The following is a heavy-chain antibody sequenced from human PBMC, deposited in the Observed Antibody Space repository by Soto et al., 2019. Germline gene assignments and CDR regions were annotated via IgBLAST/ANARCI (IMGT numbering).Heavy chain of an antibody. CDR3: ARTSIFGVVINAFDI. CDR1: VGSFSGGGYS. J-gene: IGHJ3*02. Sequence: SETLSISCTFSVGSFSGGGYSWSWIRQHRGKGLEWMGYISYSGSAKYKPSLQSRITISVETSKNQFSLRLTSVTAADTAIYFCARTSIFGVVINAFDIWGQGTLVTVSS. CDR2: ISYSGSA. D-gene: IGHD3-3*01. V-gene: IGHV4-31*03.